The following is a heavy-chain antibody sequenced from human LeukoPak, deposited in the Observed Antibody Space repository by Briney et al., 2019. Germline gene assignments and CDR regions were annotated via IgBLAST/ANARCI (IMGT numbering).Heavy chain of an antibody. V-gene: IGHV4-30-2*01. J-gene: IGHJ4*02. CDR1: GGSISSGGYS. CDR3: ARGGYDFWSGYPSPFDY. CDR2: IYHSGST. Sequence: SETLSLTCAVSGGSISSGGYSWSWIRQPPGKGLEWIGYIYHSGSTYYNPSLKSRVTISVDRSKNQFSLKLSSVTAADTAVYYCARGGYDFWSGYPSPFDYWGQGTLVTVPS. D-gene: IGHD3-3*01.